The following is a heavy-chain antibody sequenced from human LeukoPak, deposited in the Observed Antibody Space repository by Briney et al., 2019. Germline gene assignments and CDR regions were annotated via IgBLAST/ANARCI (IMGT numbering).Heavy chain of an antibody. D-gene: IGHD3-22*01. Sequence: ASETLSLTCAVSGYSISSGYYWGWIRQSPGKGLEWIGTIHHSGSNYYKPALKRRVTISVDRSKNQFSLRLSSVTAADTAVYYCARQDVSGYYSSYWYFDLWGRSTLVTVSS. CDR3: ARQDVSGYYSSYWYFDL. CDR1: GYSISSGYY. V-gene: IGHV4-38-2*01. J-gene: IGHJ2*01. CDR2: IHHSGSN.